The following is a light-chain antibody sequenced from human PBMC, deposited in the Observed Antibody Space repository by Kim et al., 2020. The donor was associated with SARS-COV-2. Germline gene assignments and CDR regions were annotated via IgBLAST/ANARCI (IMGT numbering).Light chain of an antibody. J-gene: IGKJ1*01. CDR2: AAT. V-gene: IGKV3-20*01. CDR1: RRVTSNF. CDR3: QQCGSSPWT. Sequence: FSPGKRGTLSCRADRRVTSNFVAWYQQKRGDAPRLLFYAATSRATDIPDRFGGGGSGTDFTLTISRLEPEDVALYYCQQCGSSPWTFGQGTKLEI.